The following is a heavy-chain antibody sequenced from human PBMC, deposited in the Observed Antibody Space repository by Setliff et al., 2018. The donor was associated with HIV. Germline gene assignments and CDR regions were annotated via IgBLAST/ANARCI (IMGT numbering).Heavy chain of an antibody. CDR2: IYHTGTT. J-gene: IGHJ1*01. CDR1: GGSISSYF. D-gene: IGHD6-13*01. Sequence: SETLSLTCTVSGGSISSYFWSWVRQPPGKGLEWIGYIYHTGTTNYNPSFWSRATISVDTSKNQISLRLTSLTAADTAVYYCARAMGYSSSKSGRVLLYWGQGALVTVSS. V-gene: IGHV4-59*01. CDR3: ARAMGYSSSKSGRVLLY.